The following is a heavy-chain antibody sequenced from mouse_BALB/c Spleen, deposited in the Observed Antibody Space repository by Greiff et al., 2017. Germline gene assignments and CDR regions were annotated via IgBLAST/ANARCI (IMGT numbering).Heavy chain of an antibody. V-gene: IGHV14-3*02. Sequence: VQLKQSGAELVKPGASVKLSCTASGFNIKDTYMHWVKQRPEQGLEWIGRIDPANGNTKYDPKFQGKATITADTSSNTAYLQLSSLTSEDTAVYYCPYGNAEGAMDYWGQGTSVTVSS. CDR3: PYGNAEGAMDY. J-gene: IGHJ4*01. CDR1: GFNIKDTY. D-gene: IGHD2-1*01. CDR2: IDPANGNT.